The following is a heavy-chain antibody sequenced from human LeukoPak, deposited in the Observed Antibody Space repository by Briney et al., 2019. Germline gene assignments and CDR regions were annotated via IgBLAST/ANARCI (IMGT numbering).Heavy chain of an antibody. Sequence: SETLSLTCTVSGGSISRYYWSWIRQPPGRGLEWIGYIYYSGSTNYNPSLKSRVTISVDTSKNQFSLKLSSVTAADTAIYYCARLTRDGYNAYFDYWGQGTLVIVSS. CDR3: ARLTRDGYNAYFDY. V-gene: IGHV4-59*08. CDR2: IYYSGST. D-gene: IGHD5-24*01. CDR1: GGSISRYY. J-gene: IGHJ4*02.